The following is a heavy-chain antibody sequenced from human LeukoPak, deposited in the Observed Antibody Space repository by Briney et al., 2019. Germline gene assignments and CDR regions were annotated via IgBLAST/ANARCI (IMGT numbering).Heavy chain of an antibody. CDR1: GFTFSLYT. CDR3: ARDVGGGDTFDY. CDR2: ISYDGSDK. J-gene: IGHJ4*02. D-gene: IGHD2-21*02. V-gene: IGHV3-30*04. Sequence: PGRSLRLSYAASGFTFSLYTMHWVRQAPGKGLEWVAVISYDGSDKYYADSVKGRFTISRDNSKNTLFLQMNSLRAEDTAVYFCARDVGGGDTFDYWGQGTLVTVSS.